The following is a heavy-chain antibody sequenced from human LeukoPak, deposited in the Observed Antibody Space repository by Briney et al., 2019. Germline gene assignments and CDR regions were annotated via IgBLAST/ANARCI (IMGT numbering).Heavy chain of an antibody. J-gene: IGHJ6*02. Sequence: QAGGSLRLSCAASGFPFDVQTMSWVRQAPGKGLEWVAVISYDGSNKYYADSVKGRFTISRDNSKNTLYLQMNSLRAEDTAVYYCAKDHDSSGYYYFRDYYGMDVWGQGTTVTVSS. CDR1: GFPFDVQT. CDR2: ISYDGSNK. V-gene: IGHV3-30*18. CDR3: AKDHDSSGYYYFRDYYGMDV. D-gene: IGHD3-22*01.